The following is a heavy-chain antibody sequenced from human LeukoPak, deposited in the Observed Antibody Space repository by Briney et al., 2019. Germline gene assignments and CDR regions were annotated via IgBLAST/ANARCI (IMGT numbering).Heavy chain of an antibody. D-gene: IGHD5-18*01. CDR1: GFTVSSNE. Sequence: GGSLRLSCAASGFTVSSNEMSWVRQAPGKGLEWVSSISGGSTYYADSVKGRFTISRDNSKNTLYLQMNSLRAEDTAVYYCAREPPGDTAMVGFDYWGQGTLVTVSS. CDR2: ISGGST. CDR3: AREPPGDTAMVGFDY. J-gene: IGHJ4*02. V-gene: IGHV3-38-3*01.